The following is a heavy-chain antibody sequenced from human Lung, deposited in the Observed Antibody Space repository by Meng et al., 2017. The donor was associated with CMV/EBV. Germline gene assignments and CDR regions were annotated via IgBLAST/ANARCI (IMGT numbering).Heavy chain of an antibody. Sequence: SXXVSXKASGGTFSSYAISWVRQAPGQGLEWMGGIIPIFGTANYAQKFQGRVAITTDESTSTAYMELSSLRSEDTAVYYCARAVDYYYYYGMDVWGQGTTVTVSS. CDR1: GGTFSSYA. CDR3: ARAVDYYYYYGMDV. J-gene: IGHJ6*02. CDR2: IIPIFGTA. V-gene: IGHV1-69*05.